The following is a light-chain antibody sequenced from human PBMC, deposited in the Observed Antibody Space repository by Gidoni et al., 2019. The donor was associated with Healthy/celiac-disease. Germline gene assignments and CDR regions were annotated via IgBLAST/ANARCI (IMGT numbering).Light chain of an antibody. V-gene: IGKV3-20*01. CDR2: GAS. CDR1: QSVSSSY. CDR3: QQYGSSPRT. Sequence: EIVLTYSPGTLSLSPGERAILSCRASQSVSSSYLAWYQQKPGQAPRLLIYGASRRATGIPDRFSGSGSGTDFTLTISRLEPEDFAVYYCQQYGSSPRTFGKXTKVEIK. J-gene: IGKJ1*01.